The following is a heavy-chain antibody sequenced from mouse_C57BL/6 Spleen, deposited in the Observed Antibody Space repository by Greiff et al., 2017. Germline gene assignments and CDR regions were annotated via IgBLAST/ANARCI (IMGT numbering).Heavy chain of an antibody. CDR2: MYPGNSDT. CDR3: TRGGQLRLGY. D-gene: IGHD3-2*02. V-gene: IGHV1-5*01. Sequence: VHVKQSGTVLARPGASVKLSCKASGYTFTSYWMHWVKQRPGQGLEWIGAMYPGNSDTSYNQKFKGKAKLTAATSASTAYMELSSLTNEDSAVYDCTRGGQLRLGYGGQGTTLTVSS. CDR1: GYTFTSYW. J-gene: IGHJ2*01.